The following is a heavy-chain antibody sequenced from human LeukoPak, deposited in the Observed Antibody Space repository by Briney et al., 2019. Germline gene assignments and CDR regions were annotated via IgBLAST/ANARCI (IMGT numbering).Heavy chain of an antibody. V-gene: IGHV1-69*13. CDR2: IIPIFGTA. J-gene: IGHJ4*02. D-gene: IGHD1-7*01. CDR1: GGTFSSYA. CDR3: ARGPELRTYYFDY. Sequence: GASVKVSCKASGGTFSSYAISWVRQAPGQGLEWMGGIIPIFGTANYAQKFQGRVTITADEPTSTAYMELSSLRSEDTAVYYCARGPELRTYYFDYWGQGTLVTVSS.